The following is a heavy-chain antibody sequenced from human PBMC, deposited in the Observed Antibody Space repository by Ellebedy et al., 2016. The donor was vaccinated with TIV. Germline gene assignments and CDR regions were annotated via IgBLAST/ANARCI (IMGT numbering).Heavy chain of an antibody. CDR3: ARGELGPTKSAFDY. J-gene: IGHJ4*02. D-gene: IGHD1-26*01. CDR1: GFGFSSYA. CDR2: TWADGHNT. Sequence: GESLKISCAASGFGFSSYAMHWVRQSPVKGLEWVAVTWADGHNTYYADSVKGRFTVSRDTSKNSLYLQMDSLRDEDTAMYYCARGELGPTKSAFDYWGQGTLVTVTS. V-gene: IGHV3-33*01.